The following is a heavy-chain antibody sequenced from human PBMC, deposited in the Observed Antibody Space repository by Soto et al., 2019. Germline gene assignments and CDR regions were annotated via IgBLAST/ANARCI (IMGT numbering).Heavy chain of an antibody. V-gene: IGHV4-39*07. CDR2: IYSSGST. D-gene: IGHD2-15*01. CDR1: GDSSSSTSYY. Sequence: SETLSLTCTVSGDSSSSTSYYWGWIRQPPGKGLEWIGSIYSSGSTYYNPSLNSRVTISVDTSKNQFSLKLSSVTAADTAVYYCARGGYCSGGSCYETPYYYYYYMDVWGKGTTVTVSS. J-gene: IGHJ6*03. CDR3: ARGGYCSGGSCYETPYYYYYYMDV.